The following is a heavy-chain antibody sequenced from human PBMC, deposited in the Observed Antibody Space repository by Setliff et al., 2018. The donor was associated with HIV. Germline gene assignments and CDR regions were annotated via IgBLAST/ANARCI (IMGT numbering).Heavy chain of an antibody. CDR2: IYYSGST. J-gene: IGHJ5*02. V-gene: IGHV4-31*03. CDR1: GGSISSGGFY. D-gene: IGHD6-19*01. Sequence: LSLTCTVTGGSISSGGFYWTWIRQHPGKGLEWIGYIYYSGSTYYNPSLKSRVTISVDTSKNQFSLKLSSLTAADTAVYYCASSSGWYGAAQFDPWGQGTRVTVSS. CDR3: ASSSGWYGAAQFDP.